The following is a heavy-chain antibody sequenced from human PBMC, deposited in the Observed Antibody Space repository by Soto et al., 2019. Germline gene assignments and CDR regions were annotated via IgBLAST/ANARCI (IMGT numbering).Heavy chain of an antibody. CDR2: IWYDGSNK. D-gene: IGHD6-13*01. CDR3: ARDLFSIAAAGPFDY. V-gene: IGHV3-33*01. Sequence: QVQLVESGGGVVQPGRSLRLSCAASGFTFSSYGMHWVRQAPGKGLEWVAVIWYDGSNKYYADSVKGRFTISRDNSKNMLYLQMNSLRAEDTAVYYCARDLFSIAAAGPFDYWGQGTLVTVSS. J-gene: IGHJ4*02. CDR1: GFTFSSYG.